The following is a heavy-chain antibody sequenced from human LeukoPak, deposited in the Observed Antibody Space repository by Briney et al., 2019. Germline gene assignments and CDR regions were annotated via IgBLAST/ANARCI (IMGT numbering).Heavy chain of an antibody. CDR3: ARSGGDRVEMPTIIDY. Sequence: PSETLSLTCAVYGGSFSAYYWSWIRQPPGKGLEWIGEINHSGSTNYNPSLKSRVTISVDTSKNQFSLKLSSVTAADTAVYYCARSGGDRVEMPTIIDYWGQGTLVTVSS. CDR1: GGSFSAYY. D-gene: IGHD3-10*01. J-gene: IGHJ4*02. CDR2: INHSGST. V-gene: IGHV4-34*01.